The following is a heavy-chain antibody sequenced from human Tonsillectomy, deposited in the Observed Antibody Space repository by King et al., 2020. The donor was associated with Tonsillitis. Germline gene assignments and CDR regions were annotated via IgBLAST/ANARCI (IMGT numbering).Heavy chain of an antibody. Sequence: VQLVESGGGLVQPGRSLRLSCTASGFTFGDYAMSWVRQAPGKGLERVGFIRSKTYGGTTEYAASVKGRFTISRDDSKSIAYLQMNSLKTEDTAVYYCSRSPASGYYYYYYMDVWGKGTTVTVSS. J-gene: IGHJ6*03. CDR1: GFTFGDYA. CDR2: IRSKTYGGTT. V-gene: IGHV3-49*04. CDR3: SRSPASGYYYYYYMDV. D-gene: IGHD3-10*01.